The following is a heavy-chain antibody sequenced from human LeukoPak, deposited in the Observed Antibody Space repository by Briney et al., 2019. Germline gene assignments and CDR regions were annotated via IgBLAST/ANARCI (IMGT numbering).Heavy chain of an antibody. V-gene: IGHV4-59*01. CDR1: GGSFSGYY. CDR2: IYYTGST. D-gene: IGHD1-1*01. CDR3: ASGKLANYY. Sequence: SETLSLTCAVYGGSFSGYYWSWIRPSPGKGLEGIGYIYYTGSTTYNPSLKSRVTMSADTTKNQVSLNLNSVTAADTAVDYCASGKLANYYWGQRTLVTVS. J-gene: IGHJ4*02.